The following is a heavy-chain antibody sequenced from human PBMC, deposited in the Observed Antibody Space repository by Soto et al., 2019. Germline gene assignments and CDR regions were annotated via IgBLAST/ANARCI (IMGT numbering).Heavy chain of an antibody. CDR3: ARKDPYMVRTPRADYGMDV. V-gene: IGHV3-23*01. CDR2: ISGSGGST. D-gene: IGHD3-10*01. CDR1: GFTFSSYA. Sequence: GGSLRLSCAASGFTFSSYAMSWVRQAPGKGLEWVSAISGSGGSTYYADSVKGRFTISRDNSKNTLYLQMNSLRAEDTAVYYCARKDPYMVRTPRADYGMDVWGQGTTVTVSS. J-gene: IGHJ6*02.